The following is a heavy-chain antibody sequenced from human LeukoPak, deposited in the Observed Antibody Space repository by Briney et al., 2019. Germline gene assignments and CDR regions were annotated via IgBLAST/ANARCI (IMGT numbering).Heavy chain of an antibody. CDR1: GFTFRNYG. CDR2: VWYDANNN. J-gene: IGHJ6*02. CDR3: ARAGKDANNYAYYNGMDV. D-gene: IGHD5-24*01. V-gene: IGHV3-33*01. Sequence: PGGSLRLSCEASGFTFRNYGMHWVRQAPGKGLEWVAIVWYDANNNYYTDSVKGRFIISRDNSRNTLYLEMNSLRVEDTAVYYCARAGKDANNYAYYNGMDVWGQGTTVIVS.